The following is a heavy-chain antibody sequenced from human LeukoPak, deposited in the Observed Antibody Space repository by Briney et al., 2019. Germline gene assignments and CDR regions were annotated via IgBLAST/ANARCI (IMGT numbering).Heavy chain of an antibody. J-gene: IGHJ1*01. Sequence: QPGGSLRLSCAASGFPFSSSGMHWVRQAPGKGLEWVTFIHADGNSKYYADSVEGRFTVSRDTPKNTLSLQMSSPRVEDTAVYYCARSLSAREYFQHWGQGTLVTVSS. V-gene: IGHV3-30*02. D-gene: IGHD6-6*01. CDR2: IHADGNSK. CDR3: ARSLSAREYFQH. CDR1: GFPFSSSG.